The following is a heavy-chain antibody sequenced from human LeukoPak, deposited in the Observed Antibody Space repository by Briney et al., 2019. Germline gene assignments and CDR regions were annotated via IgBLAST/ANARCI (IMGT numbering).Heavy chain of an antibody. CDR1: GFTFTSSA. V-gene: IGHV1-3*01. Sequence: GASVKVSCKASGFTFTSSAVHWVRQAPGQRLEWMGWINAGNGNTKYSQKFQGRVTITRDTSASTAYMELSSLRSEDTAVYYCAREHWAGDAFDIWGQGTMVTVSS. CDR3: AREHWAGDAFDI. J-gene: IGHJ3*02. CDR2: INAGNGNT. D-gene: IGHD6-19*01.